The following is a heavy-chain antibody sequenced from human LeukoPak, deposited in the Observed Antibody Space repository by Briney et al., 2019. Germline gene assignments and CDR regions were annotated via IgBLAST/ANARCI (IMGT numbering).Heavy chain of an antibody. CDR1: GYSISSGYH. D-gene: IGHD3-22*01. V-gene: IGHV4-38-2*01. CDR3: ARHHLYDSSGDGRYYFDY. J-gene: IGHJ4*02. Sequence: SSETLSLTCGVSGYSISSGYHWGWIRQPTGKGLEWIGSMSHSGSTYYNPSLKSRVTISVDTSKNQFSVKLSSVTAADTAVYYCARHHLYDSSGDGRYYFDYWGQGTLVTVSS. CDR2: MSHSGST.